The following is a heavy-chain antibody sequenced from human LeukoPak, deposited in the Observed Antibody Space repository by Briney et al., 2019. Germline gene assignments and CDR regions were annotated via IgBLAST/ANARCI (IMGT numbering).Heavy chain of an antibody. J-gene: IGHJ4*02. CDR2: ISSYNGNT. D-gene: IGHD6-19*01. Sequence: GWISSYNGNTNYLQKLQGRVTLTTDTSTSTAYMELRSLRSDDTAVYYCARSGGRSGWYVDYWGQGTLVTVSS. V-gene: IGHV1-18*01. CDR3: ARSGGRSGWYVDY.